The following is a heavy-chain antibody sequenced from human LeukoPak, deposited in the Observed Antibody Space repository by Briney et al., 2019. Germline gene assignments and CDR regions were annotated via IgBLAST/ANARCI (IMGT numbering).Heavy chain of an antibody. CDR1: GFTFDDYA. CDR3: AKGGGGRLIYYYYMDV. J-gene: IGHJ6*03. CDR2: ITWNSDNI. Sequence: GGSLRLSCAASGFTFDDYAMHWVRQAPGKGLEWVSGITWNSDNIEYADSAKGRFTISRDNAKNSLYLQMNSLRAEDMALYYCAKGGGGRLIYYYYMDVWGKGTTVTVSS. V-gene: IGHV3-9*03. D-gene: IGHD3-16*01.